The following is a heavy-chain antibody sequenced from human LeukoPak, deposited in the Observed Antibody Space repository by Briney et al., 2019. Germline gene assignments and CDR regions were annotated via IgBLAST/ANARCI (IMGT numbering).Heavy chain of an antibody. CDR2: ISWNSGNI. J-gene: IGHJ2*01. CDR1: GFTFDDYA. CDR3: AKVGGYIYGHSPPYWLFDL. Sequence: GGSLRLSCAASGFTFDDYAMHWVRQAPGKGLEWVSSISWNSGNIGYADSVKGRFTISRDNAKNSLYLQMNSLRAEDTALYYCAKVGGYIYGHSPPYWLFDLWGRGTLVTVSS. D-gene: IGHD5-18*01. V-gene: IGHV3-9*01.